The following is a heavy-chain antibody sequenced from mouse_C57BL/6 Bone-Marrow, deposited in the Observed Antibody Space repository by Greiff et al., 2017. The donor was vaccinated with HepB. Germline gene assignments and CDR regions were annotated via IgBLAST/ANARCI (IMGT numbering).Heavy chain of an antibody. CDR1: GFTFSSYA. CDR3: TRVGPRDYGPYFDD. V-gene: IGHV5-9-1*02. J-gene: IGHJ2*01. Sequence: EVNVVESGEGLVKPGGSLKLSCAASGFTFSSYAMSWVRQTPEKRLEWVAYISSGGDYIYYADTVKGRFTISRDNARNTLYLQMSSLKSEDTAMYYCTRVGPRDYGPYFDDWGQGTTLTVSS. CDR2: ISSGGDYI. D-gene: IGHD1-1*01.